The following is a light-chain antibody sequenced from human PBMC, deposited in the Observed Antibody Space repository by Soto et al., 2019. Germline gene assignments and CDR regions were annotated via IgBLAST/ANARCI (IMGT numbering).Light chain of an antibody. CDR3: QQYKVFPRT. Sequence: IQMTQSPSSLSAFIGDRVTITCRASQDVSNSLAWVQEKPGKAPKSLIYAVSTLQSGVSSRFSGSGFEMYFILTISSLQPEDFATYYCQQYKVFPRTFGQGNKV. CDR1: QDVSNS. V-gene: IGKV1-16*01. J-gene: IGKJ1*01. CDR2: AVS.